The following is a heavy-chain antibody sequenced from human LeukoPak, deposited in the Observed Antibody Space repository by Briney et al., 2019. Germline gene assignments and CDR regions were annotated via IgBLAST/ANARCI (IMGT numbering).Heavy chain of an antibody. CDR1: GGSISSYY. CDR2: IYNSGST. Sequence: PSETLSLTCTVSGGSISSYYWSWIRQSPGKRLEWIGYIYNSGSTNYNPSLKSRVTISVDTSKNQFSLKLSSVTAADTAVYYCAVPPYSSSWYKFQHWGQGTLVTVSS. J-gene: IGHJ1*01. CDR3: AVPPYSSSWYKFQH. D-gene: IGHD6-13*01. V-gene: IGHV4-59*12.